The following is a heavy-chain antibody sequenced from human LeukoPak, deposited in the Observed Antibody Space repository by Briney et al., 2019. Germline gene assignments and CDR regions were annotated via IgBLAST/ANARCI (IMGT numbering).Heavy chain of an antibody. D-gene: IGHD1-1*01. V-gene: IGHV3-23*01. CDR2: VSASGAST. CDR3: AKAGSLQLEDY. Sequence: PGGSLRLSSAASGFSFSDYDMSWVRQAPGKVLEWVSAVSASGASTYYTDSVEGRFSISRENSKRTLYLQMNSLRAEDTAIYYCAKAGSLQLEDYWGQGTLVTISS. CDR1: GFSFSDYD. J-gene: IGHJ4*02.